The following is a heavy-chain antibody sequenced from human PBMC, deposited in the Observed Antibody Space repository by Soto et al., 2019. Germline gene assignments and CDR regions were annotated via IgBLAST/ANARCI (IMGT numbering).Heavy chain of an antibody. Sequence: GGSLRLSCAASEFTLSNYWMHWVRQGPGKGLVWVARISSDGSITGYADPVKGRLTISRDNAKNMLFLQMNSLRAEDTAIYYCAREMTLQSWGQGTMVTVSS. CDR2: ISSDGSIT. CDR1: EFTLSNYW. D-gene: IGHD2-21*02. J-gene: IGHJ3*01. CDR3: AREMTLQS. V-gene: IGHV3-74*01.